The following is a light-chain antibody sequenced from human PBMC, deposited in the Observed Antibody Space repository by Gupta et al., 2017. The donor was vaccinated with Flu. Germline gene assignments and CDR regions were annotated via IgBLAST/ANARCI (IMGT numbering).Light chain of an antibody. V-gene: IGLV3-1*01. CDR2: HDA. Sequence: SVLTQPPSVSVFPGQTATITCSGNKLGEKYASWYQQKAGQPPILILYHDAKRPSGIPERFSGSNSGNTATLTVSETQVVDEADYYCQAWDSGVVVFGGGTKLTVL. CDR1: KLGEKY. J-gene: IGLJ2*01. CDR3: QAWDSGVVV.